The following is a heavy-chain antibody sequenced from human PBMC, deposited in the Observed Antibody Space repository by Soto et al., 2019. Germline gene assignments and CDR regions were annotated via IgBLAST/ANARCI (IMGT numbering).Heavy chain of an antibody. Sequence: SVKVCCKASGFTFRSSAFQWVRQARGQRLEWIGWIAVGSGYTNYAQRFQDRVTLTRDMSTATTYMELSRLTSEDTAIYYCAADATAWQQMVPSDYWGQGTLVTVSS. V-gene: IGHV1-58*01. CDR1: GFTFRSSA. J-gene: IGHJ4*02. CDR3: AADATAWQQMVPSDY. D-gene: IGHD2-8*01. CDR2: IAVGSGYT.